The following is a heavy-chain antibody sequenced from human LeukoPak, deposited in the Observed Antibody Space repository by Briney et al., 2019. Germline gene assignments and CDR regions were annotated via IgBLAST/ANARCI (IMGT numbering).Heavy chain of an antibody. D-gene: IGHD5-12*01. CDR1: GVTFSSYG. V-gene: IGHV3-30*03. J-gene: IGHJ4*02. CDR2: ISSDGNDN. Sequence: PGGSLRLSCAACGVTFSSYGMHWLRQAAPKGLEWVALISSDGNDNLYEDSVKDRFSISRDDSKSTLYLQMNSLRAEDTAVYYCTTKVIRGDSGDDYDDWGQGVLVTVCS. CDR3: TTKVIRGDSGDDYDD.